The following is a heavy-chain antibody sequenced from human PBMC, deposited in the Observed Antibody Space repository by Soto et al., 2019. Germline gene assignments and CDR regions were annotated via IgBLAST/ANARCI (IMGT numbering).Heavy chain of an antibody. J-gene: IGHJ4*02. Sequence: GGSLRLSCAASGFTFSSFWMSWVRQAPGKGLEWVANIKSYTNGGTTDYAAPVKGRFAISRDDSKNTLYLQMNSLKTEDAGVYYCTTDDPINKYWGQGTMVTVYS. CDR1: GFTFSSFW. CDR2: IKSYTNGGTT. CDR3: TTDDPINKY. V-gene: IGHV3-15*01.